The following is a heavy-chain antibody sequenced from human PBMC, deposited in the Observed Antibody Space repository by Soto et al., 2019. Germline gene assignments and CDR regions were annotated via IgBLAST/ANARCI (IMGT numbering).Heavy chain of an antibody. Sequence: SETLSLTCTVSGGSISSYYWSWIRQPPGKGLEWIGYIYYSGSTNYNPSLKSRVTISVDTSKNQFSLKLSSVTAADTAVYYCARLSSIAAAGTLDYWGQGTLVTVSS. V-gene: IGHV4-59*08. D-gene: IGHD6-13*01. CDR2: IYYSGST. CDR3: ARLSSIAAAGTLDY. CDR1: GGSISSYY. J-gene: IGHJ4*02.